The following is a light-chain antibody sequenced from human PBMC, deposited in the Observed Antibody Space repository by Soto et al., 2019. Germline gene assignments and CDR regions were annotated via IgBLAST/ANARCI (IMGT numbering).Light chain of an antibody. Sequence: DIQITQSPSSLSSSFGDRGTITCRPSQRLRRIFNWYPQKPRRAPHLLTSTASSLHSGVPSRFRRSGSGTAFTLTISSLHPEDFATYPCQQGYPTPITFGQGTRLEIK. V-gene: IGKV1-39*01. CDR1: QRLRRI. J-gene: IGKJ5*01. CDR3: QQGYPTPIT. CDR2: TAS.